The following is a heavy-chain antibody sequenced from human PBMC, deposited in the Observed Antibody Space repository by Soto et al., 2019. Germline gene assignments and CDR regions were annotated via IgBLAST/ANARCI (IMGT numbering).Heavy chain of an antibody. CDR3: ASGEDIVVVPAAMPMGIDFVY. CDR2: ISSSSSYI. J-gene: IGHJ4*02. CDR1: GFTFSSYS. Sequence: EVQLLESGGGLVKPGGSLRLSCAASGFTFSSYSMNWVRQAPGKGLEWVSSISSSSSYIYYADSVKGRFTIARDNAKNSLYLQMSSRRAEDTAVYYCASGEDIVVVPAAMPMGIDFVYSGQGTLLTVST. V-gene: IGHV3-21*01. D-gene: IGHD2-2*01.